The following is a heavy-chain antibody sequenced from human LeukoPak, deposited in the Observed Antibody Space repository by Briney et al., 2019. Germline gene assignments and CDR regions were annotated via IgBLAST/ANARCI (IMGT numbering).Heavy chain of an antibody. Sequence: GGSLRLSCTASGFTFSSYWMHWVRQVPGKGLVWVSRINTVGSSTTYADSVKGRFTISRDNAKNTLYLQMNSLRVEDTAVYYCARSNQADDYWGQGTLVTVSS. D-gene: IGHD4-11*01. CDR1: GFTFSSYW. CDR3: ARSNQADDY. V-gene: IGHV3-74*01. CDR2: INTVGSST. J-gene: IGHJ4*02.